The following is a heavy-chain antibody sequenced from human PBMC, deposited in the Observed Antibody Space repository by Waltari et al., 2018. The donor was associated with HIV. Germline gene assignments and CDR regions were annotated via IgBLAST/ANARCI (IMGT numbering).Heavy chain of an antibody. J-gene: IGHJ6*02. CDR2: IYYSGST. D-gene: IGHD4-17*01. CDR3: ARDHYGDYGSVHYGMDV. V-gene: IGHV4-59*01. Sequence: QVQLQESGPGLVKPSETLSLTCTVSGGSISSYYWSWIRQPPGKGLEWIGYIYYSGSTNYNPSLKSRVTISVDTSKNQFSLKLSSVTAADTAVYYCARDHYGDYGSVHYGMDVWGQGTTVTVSS. CDR1: GGSISSYY.